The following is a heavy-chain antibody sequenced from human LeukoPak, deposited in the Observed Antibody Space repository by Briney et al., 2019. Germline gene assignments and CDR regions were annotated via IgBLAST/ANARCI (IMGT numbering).Heavy chain of an antibody. D-gene: IGHD3-9*01. V-gene: IGHV3-30-3*01. CDR1: GFTFSNYA. J-gene: IGHJ3*02. Sequence: GGSLRLSCAASGFTFSNYAIHWVRQAPGKGLEWVAFIPYDGSNKHYADSVKGRFTISRDNSKNTLYLQMNSLRAEDTAVYYCAKDLALRYFDWLSSDAFDIWGQGTMVTVSS. CDR2: IPYDGSNK. CDR3: AKDLALRYFDWLSSDAFDI.